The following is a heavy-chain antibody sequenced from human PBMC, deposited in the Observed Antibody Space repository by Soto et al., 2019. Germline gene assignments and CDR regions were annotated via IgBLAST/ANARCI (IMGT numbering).Heavy chain of an antibody. V-gene: IGHV1-69*13. CDR2: IIPIFGTA. D-gene: IGHD3-9*01. J-gene: IGHJ6*02. CDR3: ARASLRYFDWSTVYYYYGMDV. Sequence: SVKVSCKASGGTFSSYAISWVRQAPGQGLEWMGGIIPIFGTANYAQKFQGRVTITADESASTAYMELSSLRSEDTAVYYCARASLRYFDWSTVYYYYGMDVWGQGTTVTVSS. CDR1: GGTFSSYA.